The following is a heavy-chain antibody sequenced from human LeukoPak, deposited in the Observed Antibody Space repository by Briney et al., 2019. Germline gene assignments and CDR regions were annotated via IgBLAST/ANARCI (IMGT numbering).Heavy chain of an antibody. Sequence: SETLSLTCTVSGGSISSGDYYWSWIRQPPGKGLEWIGYIYYSGSTYYNPSLKSRVTISVDTSKNQFSLKLSSVTAADTAVYYCARSGITGTTSYYYYYMDVWGKGTTVTVSS. J-gene: IGHJ6*03. CDR3: ARSGITGTTSYYYYYMDV. V-gene: IGHV4-30-4*01. CDR2: IYYSGST. D-gene: IGHD1-20*01. CDR1: GGSISSGDYY.